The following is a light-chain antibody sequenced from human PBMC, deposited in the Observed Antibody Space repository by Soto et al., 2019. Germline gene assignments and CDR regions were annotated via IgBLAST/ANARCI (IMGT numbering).Light chain of an antibody. CDR3: QQFSDYYPT. Sequence: DIQMTQSPSTLSASVGDRVTITCRASEGIGEWLAWYQQKAGEAPNLLIYEASYLPSGVPSRFRGGGSGTEFTLTITSLQPEDAATYYCQQFSDYYPTFGQGTKVEIK. CDR2: EAS. V-gene: IGKV1-5*01. J-gene: IGKJ1*01. CDR1: EGIGEW.